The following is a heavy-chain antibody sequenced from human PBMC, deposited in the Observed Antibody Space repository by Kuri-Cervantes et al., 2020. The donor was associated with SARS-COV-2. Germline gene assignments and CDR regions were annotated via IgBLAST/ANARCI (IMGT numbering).Heavy chain of an antibody. V-gene: IGHV3-30-3*01. Sequence: RGSLRLSCAASGFTLEKYVMHWVRQAPGKGLEWVAVISNDGVNKNYADSVKGRFTISRDNSKNTLFLQMNSLRAEDTAVYYCARARHVMDSWGQGTLVTVSS. CDR1: GFTLEKYV. CDR2: ISNDGVNK. J-gene: IGHJ4*02. CDR3: ARARHVMDS. D-gene: IGHD2-21*01.